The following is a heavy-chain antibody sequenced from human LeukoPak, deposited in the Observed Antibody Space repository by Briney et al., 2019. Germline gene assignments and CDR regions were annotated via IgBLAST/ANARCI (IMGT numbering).Heavy chain of an antibody. J-gene: IGHJ4*02. Sequence: SGPTLVNPTQTLTLTCTFSGFSLSTSGMRVSWIRQPPGKALEWLALIDWDDDKFYSTSLKTRLTISKDTSKNQVVLTMTNMDPVDTATYYCPRMALYDSSGYNHYFDYWGQGTLVTVSS. V-gene: IGHV2-70*04. CDR3: PRMALYDSSGYNHYFDY. CDR1: GFSLSTSGMR. CDR2: IDWDDDK. D-gene: IGHD3-22*01.